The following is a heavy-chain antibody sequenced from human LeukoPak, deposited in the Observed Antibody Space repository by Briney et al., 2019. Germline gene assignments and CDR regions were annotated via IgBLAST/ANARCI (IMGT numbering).Heavy chain of an antibody. CDR2: IKEDGSEQ. CDR1: GFTFSSYW. V-gene: IGHV3-7*01. Sequence: GGSLRLSCTASGFTFSSYWMNWVRQAPGKGLEWVANIKEDGSEQYYVDSVKGRFTISRDNAKNSLHLQMNSLRAEDTAVYFCARDRRGEKSQYNCFDPWGREPWSPSPQ. CDR3: ARDRRGEKSQYNCFDP. D-gene: IGHD3-10*01. J-gene: IGHJ5*02.